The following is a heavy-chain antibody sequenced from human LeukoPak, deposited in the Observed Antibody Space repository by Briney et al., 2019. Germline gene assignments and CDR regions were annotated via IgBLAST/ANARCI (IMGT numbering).Heavy chain of an antibody. Sequence: GGSLRLSCAASGFTFSSYGMHWVRQAPGKGLEWVAVIWYDGSNKYYADSVKGRFTISRDNSKNTLYLQMNSLRAEDTAVYYCAKGADWLLYGYYYYGMDVWGQGTTVTVSS. CDR3: AKGADWLLYGYYYYGMDV. V-gene: IGHV3-33*06. CDR1: GFTFSSYG. J-gene: IGHJ6*02. D-gene: IGHD3-9*01. CDR2: IWYDGSNK.